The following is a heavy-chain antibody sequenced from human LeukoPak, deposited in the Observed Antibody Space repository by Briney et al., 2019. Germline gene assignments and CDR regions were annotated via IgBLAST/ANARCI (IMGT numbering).Heavy chain of an antibody. V-gene: IGHV3-23*01. CDR2: ISGSGGTT. D-gene: IGHD3-22*01. CDR1: GFAFSIYA. J-gene: IGHJ4*02. CDR3: AKDWRIVVV. Sequence: GGSLRLSCAASGFAFSIYAMSWVRQTPGKGLEWVSAISGSGGTTYYADSVKGRFTISRDNSKNTLYLQLNSLRAEDTALYYCAKDWRIVVVGGQGTPVTVPS.